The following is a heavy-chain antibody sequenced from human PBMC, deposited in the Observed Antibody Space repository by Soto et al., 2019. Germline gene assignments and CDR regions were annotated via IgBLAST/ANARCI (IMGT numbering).Heavy chain of an antibody. V-gene: IGHV1-18*01. D-gene: IGHD3-10*01. CDR2: ISAYNGNT. CDR3: ARRGQITMVRGVRNWFDP. J-gene: IGHJ5*02. CDR1: GYTFTSYG. Sequence: ASVKVSCKASGYTFTSYGISWVRQAPGQGLEWMGRISAYNGNTNYAQKLQGRVTMTTDTSTSTAYVELRSLRSDDTAVYYCARRGQITMVRGVRNWFDPWGQGTLVTVSS.